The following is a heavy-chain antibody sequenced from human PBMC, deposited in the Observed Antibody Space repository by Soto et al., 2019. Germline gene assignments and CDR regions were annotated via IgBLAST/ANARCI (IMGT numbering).Heavy chain of an antibody. CDR3: ARRVENSGYVY. D-gene: IGHD3-22*01. CDR2: SRSKANNYAT. Sequence: EVQLVESGGGLVQPGGSLKLSCAASGFTLSDSTMHWVRQASGKGLEWVGRSRSKANNYATAFAASVKGRFSISRDDSKNTAYLQMNSLKTEDTAVYYCARRVENSGYVYWGQGTLVTVSS. CDR1: GFTLSDST. V-gene: IGHV3-73*01. J-gene: IGHJ4*02.